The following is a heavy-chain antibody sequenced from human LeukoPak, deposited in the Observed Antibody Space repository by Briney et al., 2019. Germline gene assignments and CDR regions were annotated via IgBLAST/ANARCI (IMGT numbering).Heavy chain of an antibody. J-gene: IGHJ4*02. V-gene: IGHV3-74*01. Sequence: GGSLRLSCAASGFTFSNYWMHWVRQAPGKGLVWVSRINVDGSSTNYADSVKGRFTVSRDNAKNTQYLQMNSLRAEETAVYYCARNGGNSDFDYWGQGTLVTVSS. D-gene: IGHD4-23*01. CDR2: INVDGSST. CDR1: GFTFSNYW. CDR3: ARNGGNSDFDY.